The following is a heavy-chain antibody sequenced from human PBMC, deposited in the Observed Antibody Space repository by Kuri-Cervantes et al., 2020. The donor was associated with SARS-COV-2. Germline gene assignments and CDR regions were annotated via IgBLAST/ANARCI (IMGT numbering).Heavy chain of an antibody. CDR2: IYYSGST. J-gene: IGHJ6*02. CDR1: GGSISSSSYY. Sequence: ESLKISCTVSGGSISSSSYYWGWLRQPPGKGLEWIGSIYYSGSTYYNPSLKSRVTISVDTSKNQFSLKLSSVTAADTAVYYCARSRGYCSSTSCFYYYGMDVWGQGTTVTVSS. D-gene: IGHD2-2*01. CDR3: ARSRGYCSSTSCFYYYGMDV. V-gene: IGHV4-39*01.